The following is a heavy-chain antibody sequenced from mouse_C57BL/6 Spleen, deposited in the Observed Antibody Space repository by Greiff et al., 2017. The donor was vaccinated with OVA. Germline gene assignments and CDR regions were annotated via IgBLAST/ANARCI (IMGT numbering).Heavy chain of an antibody. D-gene: IGHD2-4*01. CDR3: ARSHYDYPYAMDY. CDR1: GYAFSSSW. J-gene: IGHJ4*01. CDR2: FYPGDGDT. Sequence: VQLQQSGPELVKPGASVTLSCNASGYAFSSSWFNWVKQRFGKGILWIGRFYPGDGDTNYNGKFKGKATLTADKSSSTAYMQLSSLTSEDSAVYYCARSHYDYPYAMDYWGQGTSVTVSS. V-gene: IGHV1-82*01.